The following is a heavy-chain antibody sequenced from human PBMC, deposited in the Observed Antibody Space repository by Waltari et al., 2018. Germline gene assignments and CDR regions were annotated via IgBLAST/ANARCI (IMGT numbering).Heavy chain of an antibody. CDR2: MNPNSGNT. V-gene: IGHV1-8*01. CDR1: GYTLTELS. J-gene: IGHJ6*02. Sequence: QVQLVQSGAEVKKPGASVKVSCKVSGYTLTELSMHWVRQAPGKGLEWMGWMNPNSGNTGYAQKFQGRVTMTRNTSISTAYMELSSLRSEDTAVYYCARGGQYGMDVWGQGTTVTVSS. CDR3: ARGGQYGMDV.